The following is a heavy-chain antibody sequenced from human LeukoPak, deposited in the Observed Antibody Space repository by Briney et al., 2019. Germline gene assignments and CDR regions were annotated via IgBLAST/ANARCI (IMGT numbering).Heavy chain of an antibody. CDR1: GLTFRSYG. Sequence: GGSLRLSCAASGLTFRSYGIHWVRQAPGKGLEWVAMISFDGTNKHYADSVKGRFTISRDNSKDTLSLEMNNLRPEDTAVYYCARDLNLGTSDSYWGQGTLVTVSS. CDR3: ARDLNLGTSDSY. V-gene: IGHV3-30*03. J-gene: IGHJ4*02. D-gene: IGHD3/OR15-3a*01. CDR2: ISFDGTNK.